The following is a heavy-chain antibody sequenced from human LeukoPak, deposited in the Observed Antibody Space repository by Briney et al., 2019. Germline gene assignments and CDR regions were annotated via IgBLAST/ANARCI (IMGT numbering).Heavy chain of an antibody. D-gene: IGHD6-13*01. CDR3: AKQGPRYSSSWQRLSPYYFDY. Sequence: GGSPRLSCSASGFTFSCCGMTWVRQAPGKGLEWVSGISGSGSRAYYADSVKGRFTISRDNSKNTLYLQMTSLRAEDTAVYYCAKQGPRYSSSWQRLSPYYFDYWGQGTLVTVSS. CDR1: GFTFSCCG. CDR2: ISGSGSRA. V-gene: IGHV3-23*01. J-gene: IGHJ4*02.